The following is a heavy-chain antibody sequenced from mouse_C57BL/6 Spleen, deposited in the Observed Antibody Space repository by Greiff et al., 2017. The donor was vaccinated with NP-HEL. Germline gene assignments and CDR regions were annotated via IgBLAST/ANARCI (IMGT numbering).Heavy chain of an antibody. CDR2: IYPGSGNT. Sequence: QVQLQQSGPELVKPGASVKISCKASGYSFTSYYIHWVKQRPGQGLEWIGWIYPGSGNTKYNEKFKGKATLTADTSSSTAYMQLSSLTSEDSAVYYCARESYDGSPYLDYWGQGTTLTVSS. CDR3: ARESYDGSPYLDY. J-gene: IGHJ2*01. CDR1: GYSFTSYY. D-gene: IGHD1-1*02. V-gene: IGHV1-66*01.